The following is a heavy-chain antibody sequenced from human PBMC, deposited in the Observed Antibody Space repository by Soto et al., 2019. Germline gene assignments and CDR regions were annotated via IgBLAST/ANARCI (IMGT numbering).Heavy chain of an antibody. D-gene: IGHD2-2*01. Sequence: SVKVSCKASGDTFNSYAISWVRRAPGQGLEWMGGIIPIFHTANYAQKFQARVTMTADESARTAYMELSGLRSEDTAVYYCARVGYCNTTSCRFYYYHNGMDVCGQGTTVTVS. CDR1: GDTFNSYA. J-gene: IGHJ6*02. CDR2: IIPIFHTA. V-gene: IGHV1-69*13. CDR3: ARVGYCNTTSCRFYYYHNGMDV.